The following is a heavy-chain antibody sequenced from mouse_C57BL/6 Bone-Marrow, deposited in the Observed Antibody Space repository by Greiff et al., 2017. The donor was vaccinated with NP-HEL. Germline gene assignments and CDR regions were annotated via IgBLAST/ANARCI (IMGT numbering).Heavy chain of an antibody. Sequence: VQLQQSGPELVKPGASVKIPCKASGYTFTDYNMDWVKQSHGKSLEWIGDITPNNGGTIYNQKFKGKATLTVDKSSSTAYMELRSLTSEDTAVYYCARSGYDPYAMDYWGQGTSVTVSS. CDR3: ARSGYDPYAMDY. CDR1: GYTFTDYN. CDR2: ITPNNGGT. J-gene: IGHJ4*01. D-gene: IGHD2-3*01. V-gene: IGHV1-18*01.